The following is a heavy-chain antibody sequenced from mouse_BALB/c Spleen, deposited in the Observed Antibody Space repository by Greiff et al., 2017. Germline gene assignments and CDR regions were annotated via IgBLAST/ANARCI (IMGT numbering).Heavy chain of an antibody. J-gene: IGHJ4*01. D-gene: IGHD2-1*01. V-gene: IGHV2-2*02. CDR3: ARNTIYGNGAMDY. Sequence: QVHVKQSGPGLVQPSQSLSITCTVSGFSLTSYGVHWVRQSPGKGLEWLGVIWSGGSTDYNAAFISRLSISKDNSKSQVFFKMNSLQANDTAIYYCARNTIYGNGAMDYWGQGTSVTVSS. CDR2: IWSGGST. CDR1: GFSLTSYG.